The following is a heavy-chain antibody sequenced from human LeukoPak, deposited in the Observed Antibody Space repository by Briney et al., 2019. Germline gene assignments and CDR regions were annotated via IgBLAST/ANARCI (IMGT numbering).Heavy chain of an antibody. Sequence: ASVKVSCKASGGTFSSYAISWVRQAPGQGLEWMGGIIPIFGTANYAQKFQGRVTITTDESTSTAYMELSSLRSEDTAVYYCAREGSSGYYHWGQGTLVTVSS. J-gene: IGHJ5*02. V-gene: IGHV1-69*05. D-gene: IGHD3-22*01. CDR2: IIPIFGTA. CDR1: GGTFSSYA. CDR3: AREGSSGYYH.